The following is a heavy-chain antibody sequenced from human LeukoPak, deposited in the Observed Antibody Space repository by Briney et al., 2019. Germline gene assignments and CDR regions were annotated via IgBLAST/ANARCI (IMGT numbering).Heavy chain of an antibody. Sequence: GASVKVSCKASGYTFTSYDINWVRQATGQGLEWMGWMNPNSGNTGYAQKFQGRVTMTRNTSISTAYMELSSLRSEDTAVYYCAREGRQLLWFGELNWFDPWGQGTLVTVSP. CDR3: AREGRQLLWFGELNWFDP. D-gene: IGHD3-10*01. CDR2: MNPNSGNT. J-gene: IGHJ5*02. CDR1: GYTFTSYD. V-gene: IGHV1-8*01.